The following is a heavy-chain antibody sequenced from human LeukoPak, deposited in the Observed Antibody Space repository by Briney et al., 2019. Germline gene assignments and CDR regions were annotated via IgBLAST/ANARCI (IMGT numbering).Heavy chain of an antibody. J-gene: IGHJ5*02. CDR3: GRGPPGDCSGGSCYRVWFDP. D-gene: IGHD2-15*01. Sequence: ASVKVSCKASGYTFTSYDINWVRQATGQGLEWMGWMNPNSGNTGYAQKFQGRVTMTRNTSISTAYMELSSLRSEDTAVYYCGRGPPGDCSGGSCYRVWFDPWGQGTLVTVSS. V-gene: IGHV1-8*01. CDR1: GYTFTSYD. CDR2: MNPNSGNT.